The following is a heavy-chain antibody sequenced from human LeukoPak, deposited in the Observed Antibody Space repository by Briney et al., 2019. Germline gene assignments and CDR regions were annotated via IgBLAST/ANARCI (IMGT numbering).Heavy chain of an antibody. CDR3: ARGLGYSSSWYGRPPHFDY. J-gene: IGHJ4*02. CDR2: MNPNSGNT. Sequence: ASVKVSCKASGYTFTSYGISWVRQAPGQGLEWMGWMNPNSGNTGYAQKFQGRVTMTRSTSISTAYMELSSLRSEDTAVYYCARGLGYSSSWYGRPPHFDYWGQGTLVTVSS. V-gene: IGHV1-8*02. CDR1: GYTFTSYG. D-gene: IGHD6-13*01.